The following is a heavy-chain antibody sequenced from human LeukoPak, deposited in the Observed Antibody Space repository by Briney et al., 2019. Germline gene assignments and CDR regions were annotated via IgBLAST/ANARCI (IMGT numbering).Heavy chain of an antibody. D-gene: IGHD1-26*01. V-gene: IGHV1-69*01. CDR1: GGTFSSYA. CDR2: IIPIFGTA. CDR3: ARASNIIVGATIAFDI. J-gene: IGHJ3*02. Sequence: SVKVSCKASGGTFSSYAISWVRQAPGQGLEWMGGIIPIFGTANYAQKFQGRVTITADESTSTAYMELSSMRSEDTAVYYCARASNIIVGATIAFDIWGQGTMVTVSS.